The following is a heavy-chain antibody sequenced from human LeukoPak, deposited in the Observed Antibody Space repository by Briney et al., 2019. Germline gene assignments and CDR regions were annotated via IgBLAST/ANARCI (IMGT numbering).Heavy chain of an antibody. CDR3: ARGAVSGSSWAFDY. D-gene: IGHD6-13*01. CDR1: GYSISSGHY. Sequence: SETLSLTCAVSGYSISSGHYWGWIRQPPGKGLEWIGSIYHSGSTYYNPSLKSRVTISLDTSKNQFSLKLSSVTAADTAVYYCARGAVSGSSWAFDYWGQGTLVTASS. J-gene: IGHJ4*02. CDR2: IYHSGST. V-gene: IGHV4-38-2*01.